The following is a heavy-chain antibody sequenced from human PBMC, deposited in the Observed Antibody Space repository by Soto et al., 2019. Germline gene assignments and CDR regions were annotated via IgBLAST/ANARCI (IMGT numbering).Heavy chain of an antibody. CDR3: AKDSYCSSTSYYEIDYYYGMDV. D-gene: IGHD2-2*01. Sequence: PGGSLRLSCAASGFTFSSYGMHWVRQAPGKGLEWVAVISYDGSNKYYADSVKGRFTISRDNSKNTLYLQMNSLRAEDTAVYYCAKDSYCSSTSYYEIDYYYGMDVWGQGTTVTVSS. J-gene: IGHJ6*02. V-gene: IGHV3-30*18. CDR2: ISYDGSNK. CDR1: GFTFSSYG.